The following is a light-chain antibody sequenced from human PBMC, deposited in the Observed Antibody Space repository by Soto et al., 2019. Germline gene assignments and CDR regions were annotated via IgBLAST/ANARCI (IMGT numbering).Light chain of an antibody. V-gene: IGKV3-11*01. J-gene: IGKJ4*01. CDR2: DAS. Sequence: EIVLTQSPATLSLSPGVRATLSCRASQSISSYLAWYQQKPGQAPMLLIYDASNRATGIPARLRGSGSGTDFTLSISSLEPEDFAIYYCQQRTNWPLTFGGGTKVEIK. CDR3: QQRTNWPLT. CDR1: QSISSY.